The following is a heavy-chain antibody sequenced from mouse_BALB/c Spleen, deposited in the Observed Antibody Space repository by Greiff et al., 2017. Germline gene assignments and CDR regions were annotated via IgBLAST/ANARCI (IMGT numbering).Heavy chain of an antibody. CDR3: TRPPYGNYYPWFAY. Sequence: VQLQQSGTVLARPGASVKMSCKASGYTFTSYWMHWVKQRPGQGLEWIGAIYPGNSDTSYNQKFKGKAKLTAVTSTSTAYMELSSLTNEDSAVYYCTRPPYGNYYPWFAYWGQGTLVTVSA. D-gene: IGHD2-1*01. J-gene: IGHJ3*01. CDR1: GYTFTSYW. CDR2: IYPGNSDT. V-gene: IGHV1-5*01.